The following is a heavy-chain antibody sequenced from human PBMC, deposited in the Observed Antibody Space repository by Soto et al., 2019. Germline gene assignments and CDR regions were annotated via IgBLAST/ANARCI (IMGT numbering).Heavy chain of an antibody. V-gene: IGHV3-23*01. CDR1: GFTFSSYA. J-gene: IGHJ6*02. CDR2: ISGSGGST. Sequence: EVQLLESGGGLVQPGGSLRLSCAASGFTFSSYAMSWVRQAPGKGLEWVSAISGSGGSTYYADSVKGRFTISRDNSKNTLYLKMNSLRAEETAVYYCAKGKATLVRYYGMDVWGQGTTVTFSS. CDR3: AKGKATLVRYYGMDV. D-gene: IGHD2-15*01.